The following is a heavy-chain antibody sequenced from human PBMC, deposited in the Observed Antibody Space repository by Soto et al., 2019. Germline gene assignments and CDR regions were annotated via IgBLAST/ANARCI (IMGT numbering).Heavy chain of an antibody. J-gene: IGHJ4*02. CDR3: ARGSGQGYYFDY. V-gene: IGHV3-30-3*01. CDR2: ISYDGSNK. CDR1: GFTFSSYA. Sequence: GGSLRLSCAASGFTFSSYAMHWVRQAPGKGLEWVAVISYDGSNKYYADSVKGRFTISRDNSKNTLYLQMNSLRAEDTAVYYCARGSGQGYYFDYWGQGTLVTVSS. D-gene: IGHD3-10*01.